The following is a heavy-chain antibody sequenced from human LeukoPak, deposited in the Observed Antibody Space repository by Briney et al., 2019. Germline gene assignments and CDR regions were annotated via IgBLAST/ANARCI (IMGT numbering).Heavy chain of an antibody. CDR2: IKRDGSEK. J-gene: IGHJ4*02. CDR1: GFTFSSYW. D-gene: IGHD6-19*01. CDR3: ARDAYSSGWYPGY. Sequence: GGSLRLSCAASGFTFSSYWMSWVRQAPGKGLEWVANIKRDGSEKYYVDSVKGRFTISRDNAKNSLYLQMNSLRAEDTAVYYCARDAYSSGWYPGYWGQGTLVTVSS. V-gene: IGHV3-7*01.